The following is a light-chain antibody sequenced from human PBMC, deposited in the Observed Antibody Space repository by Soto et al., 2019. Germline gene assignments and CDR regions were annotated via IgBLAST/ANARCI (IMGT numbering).Light chain of an antibody. CDR3: ATWDDSLNGPV. Sequence: QSVLTQPPSVSGTPGQRVTISCSGSSSNIGSKSVNWYQQLPGTAPKLLIYSNNQRPSGVPDRVSGSKSGTSASLAISGLQSEDEADYYCATWDDSLNGPVFGGGTKLTVL. CDR1: SSNIGSKS. CDR2: SNN. V-gene: IGLV1-44*01. J-gene: IGLJ2*01.